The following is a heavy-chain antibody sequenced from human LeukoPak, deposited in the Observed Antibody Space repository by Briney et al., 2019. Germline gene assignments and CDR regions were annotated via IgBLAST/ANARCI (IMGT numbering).Heavy chain of an antibody. V-gene: IGHV4-4*02. D-gene: IGHD2-15*01. CDR1: GGSISSSYW. CDR2: IYHSGST. Sequence: PSGTLSLTCAVSGGSISSSYWWSWVRQPPGKGLEWIGEIYHSGSTNYNPSLKSRVTISVDKSKNQFSLKLSSVTAADTAVYYCARGKIVVVVAATKSYFDYWGQGTLVTVSS. CDR3: ARGKIVVVVAATKSYFDY. J-gene: IGHJ4*02.